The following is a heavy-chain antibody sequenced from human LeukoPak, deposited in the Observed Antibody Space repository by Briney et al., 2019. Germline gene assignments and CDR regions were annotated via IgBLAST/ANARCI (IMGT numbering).Heavy chain of an antibody. J-gene: IGHJ4*02. CDR1: GYTFTTYY. Sequence: ASVKVSCKASGYTFTTYYMHWVRQAPGQGLEWMGIIKPSGGTTIYAQKFQGRVTMTRDTSTSTVYMDLSSLRSEDTAVYYCARLEGIGATMGDWGQGTLVTVSS. D-gene: IGHD5-12*01. CDR2: IKPSGGTT. CDR3: ARLEGIGATMGD. V-gene: IGHV1-46*01.